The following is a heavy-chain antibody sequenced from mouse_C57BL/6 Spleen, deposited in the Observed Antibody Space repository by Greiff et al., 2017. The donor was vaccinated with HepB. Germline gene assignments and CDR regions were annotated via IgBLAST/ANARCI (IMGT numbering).Heavy chain of an antibody. CDR1: GYTFTSYW. D-gene: IGHD1-1*01. J-gene: IGHJ1*03. V-gene: IGHV1-50*01. CDR2: IDPSDSYT. Sequence: VQLQQPGAELVKPGASVKLSCKASGYTFTSYWMQWVKQRPGQGLEWIGEIDPSDSYTNYNQKFKGKATLTVDTSSSTAYMQLSSLTSEDSAVYYCARPGSSPDWYFDVWGTGTTVTVSS. CDR3: ARPGSSPDWYFDV.